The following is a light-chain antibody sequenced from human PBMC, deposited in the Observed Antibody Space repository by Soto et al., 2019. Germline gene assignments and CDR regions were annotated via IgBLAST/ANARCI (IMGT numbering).Light chain of an antibody. Sequence: EIVMTQSPATLPVSPGERATLSCRASQSISSNLAWYQQKPGQAPRLLISGASTRATGIPARFSGSGSGTDFTLTISSLQSEDFAVYYCQQFHDWPMTFGPGTKVDNK. CDR2: GAS. J-gene: IGKJ3*01. V-gene: IGKV3-15*01. CDR1: QSISSN. CDR3: QQFHDWPMT.